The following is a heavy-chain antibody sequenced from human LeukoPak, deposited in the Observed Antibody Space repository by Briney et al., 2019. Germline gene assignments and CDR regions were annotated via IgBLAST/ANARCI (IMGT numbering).Heavy chain of an antibody. J-gene: IGHJ3*01. Sequence: SETLSLTCTVSGDSVRSDTYYWSWIRQPPGKGLEWIGFVYYSGRTNYNPSLKSRVTMSVDTSKNQFSLMLRSVTAADTAVYYCVREATTEYYDSSGYYRQTEVFDAWGQGTKVTVSS. CDR2: VYYSGRT. CDR1: GDSVRSDTYY. D-gene: IGHD3-22*01. V-gene: IGHV4-61*01. CDR3: VREATTEYYDSSGYYRQTEVFDA.